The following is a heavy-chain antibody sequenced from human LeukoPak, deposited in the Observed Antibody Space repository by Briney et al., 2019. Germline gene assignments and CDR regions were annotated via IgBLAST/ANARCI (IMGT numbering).Heavy chain of an antibody. D-gene: IGHD1-1*01. J-gene: IGHJ6*02. Sequence: GGSLRLSCAASGFLVNDYGVHWVRQAPGKGPEWVAAMRFDGNTKYYVDSVKGRFTISRDTSKNTLFLQMNSLRDEDTATYYCAKDKGNQQLYALDVWGQGTTVSVSS. CDR2: MRFDGNTK. V-gene: IGHV3-30*02. CDR1: GFLVNDYG. CDR3: AKDKGNQQLYALDV.